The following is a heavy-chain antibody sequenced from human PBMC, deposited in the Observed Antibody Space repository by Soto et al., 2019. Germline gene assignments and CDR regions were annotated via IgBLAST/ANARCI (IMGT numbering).Heavy chain of an antibody. D-gene: IGHD3-16*01. Sequence: TLPLTCNVSGGCISSGVYYWSWIRQHPGKGLEWIGYIYYSGSTYYNPSLKSRVTISVDTSKKQFSLKLSSVTVADTAVYYCASYRGALYFESWGPGILVTVSS. J-gene: IGHJ4*02. CDR1: GGCISSGVYY. V-gene: IGHV4-31*03. CDR2: IYYSGST. CDR3: ASYRGALYFES.